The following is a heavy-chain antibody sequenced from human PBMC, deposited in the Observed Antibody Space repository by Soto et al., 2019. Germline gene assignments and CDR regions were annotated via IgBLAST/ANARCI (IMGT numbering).Heavy chain of an antibody. Sequence: EVQLVESGGGLVQPGGSLRLSCAASGFSVSSNYMSWVRQAPGKGLEWVSVIYSGGSTYYADSVKGRFTISRHNFXNXXYLQMNSLRAEDTAVYYCARGQQLIRNYYYYGMDVWGQGTTVTVSS. J-gene: IGHJ6*02. V-gene: IGHV3-53*04. CDR3: ARGQQLIRNYYYYGMDV. D-gene: IGHD6-13*01. CDR1: GFSVSSNY. CDR2: IYSGGST.